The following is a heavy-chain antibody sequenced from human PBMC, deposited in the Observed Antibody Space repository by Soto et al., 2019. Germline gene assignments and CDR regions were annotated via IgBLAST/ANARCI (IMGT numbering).Heavy chain of an antibody. D-gene: IGHD3-10*01. CDR3: ASTITMVRGVIMGPADY. CDR1: GFTFSDYY. CDR2: ISSSGSTI. J-gene: IGHJ4*02. Sequence: GGSLRLSCAASGFTFSDYYMSWIRQAPGKGLEWVSYISSSGSTIYYADSVKGRFTISRDNAKNSLYLQMNSLRAEDTAVYYCASTITMVRGVIMGPADYWGQGTLVTVSS. V-gene: IGHV3-11*01.